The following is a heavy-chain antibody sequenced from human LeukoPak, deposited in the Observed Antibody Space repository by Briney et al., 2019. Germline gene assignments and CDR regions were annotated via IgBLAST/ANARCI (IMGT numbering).Heavy chain of an antibody. V-gene: IGHV4-34*01. J-gene: IGHJ3*02. CDR2: INHSGST. Sequence: SETLSLTCAVYGGSFSGYYWSWIRQPPGKGLEWIGEINHSGSTNYNPSLKSRVTISVDTSKNQFSLELSSVTAADTAVYYCARHRHKQQAFDIWGQGTMVTVSS. CDR3: ARHRHKQQAFDI. CDR1: GGSFSGYY. D-gene: IGHD2-21*01.